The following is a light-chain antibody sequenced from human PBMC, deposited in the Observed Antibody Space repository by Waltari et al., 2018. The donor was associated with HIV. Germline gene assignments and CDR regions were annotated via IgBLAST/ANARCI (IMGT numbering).Light chain of an antibody. CDR3: QQHDVSPYT. CDR2: WAS. J-gene: IGKJ2*01. V-gene: IGKV4-1*01. Sequence: DIVMTQSPDSLDVSLGERATINCRSSQSLYNSNNKNSLACYQQKPGQPHKLIIYWASTRTSGVPDRFTGSGSGTDFTLSISSLQAEDVAVYYCQQHDVSPYTFGQGTKV. CDR1: QSLYNSNNKNS.